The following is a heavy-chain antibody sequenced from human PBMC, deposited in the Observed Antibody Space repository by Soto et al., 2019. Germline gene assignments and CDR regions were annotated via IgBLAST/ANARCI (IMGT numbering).Heavy chain of an antibody. CDR1: GFTFSSYA. Sequence: QVQLVESGGGVVQPGRSLRLSCAASGFTFSSYAMHWVRQAPGKGLEWVAVISYDGSNKYYADSVKGRFTISRDNSKNTLYLQMNSLRAEDTAVYYCARDCCSGGSCSRCFGIWGQGTMVTVSS. CDR3: ARDCCSGGSCSRCFGI. CDR2: ISYDGSNK. V-gene: IGHV3-30-3*01. J-gene: IGHJ3*02. D-gene: IGHD2-15*01.